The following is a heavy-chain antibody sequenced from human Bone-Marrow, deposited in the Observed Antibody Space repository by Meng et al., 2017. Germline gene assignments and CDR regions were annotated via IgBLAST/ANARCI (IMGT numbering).Heavy chain of an antibody. CDR2: IYYSGNT. V-gene: IGHV4-59*12. D-gene: IGHD5-18*01. Sequence: QVQLQESGPGLVKPSETLSLTCTVSGGSISNYYWSWIRQPPGKGLEYIGYIYYSGNTNYNPSLKSRLTISVDKSKNQFSLKLSSVTAADTAVYYCARVKAGYSYGYSWFDPWGQGTLVTVSS. J-gene: IGHJ5*02. CDR3: ARVKAGYSYGYSWFDP. CDR1: GGSISNYY.